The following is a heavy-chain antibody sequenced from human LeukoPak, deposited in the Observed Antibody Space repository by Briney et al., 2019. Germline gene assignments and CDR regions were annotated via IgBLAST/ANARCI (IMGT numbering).Heavy chain of an antibody. D-gene: IGHD4-17*01. CDR1: GGSFSGYY. Sequence: PSETLSLTCAVYGGSFSGYYWSWIRQPPGKGLEWIGEINHSGSTYYNPSLKSRVTMSVDTSKNQFSLKLSSMTAADTAVYYCARGIFGDYVAFDYWGQGTLVTVSS. J-gene: IGHJ4*02. CDR2: INHSGST. CDR3: ARGIFGDYVAFDY. V-gene: IGHV4-34*01.